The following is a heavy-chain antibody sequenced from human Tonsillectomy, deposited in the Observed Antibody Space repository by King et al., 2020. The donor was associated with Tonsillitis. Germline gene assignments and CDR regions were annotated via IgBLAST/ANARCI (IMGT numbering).Heavy chain of an antibody. CDR1: GFTFTSSA. CDR3: AADGGIVGATRNAFDI. Sequence: QLVQSGPEVKKPGPSVKVSCKASGFTFTSSAMQWVRQARGQRLEWIGWIVVGSGNTNYAQKFQERVTITRDMSTSTAYMELNSLRSEDTAVYYCAADGGIVGATRNAFDIWGQGTMVTVSS. J-gene: IGHJ3*02. D-gene: IGHD1-26*01. V-gene: IGHV1-58*02. CDR2: IVVGSGNT.